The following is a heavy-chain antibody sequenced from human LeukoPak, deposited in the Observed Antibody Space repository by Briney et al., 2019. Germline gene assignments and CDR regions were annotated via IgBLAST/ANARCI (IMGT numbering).Heavy chain of an antibody. CDR2: ISNSGGNT. D-gene: IGHD3-10*01. V-gene: IGHV3-23*01. CDR3: ARDLPLWFGEKYFDY. J-gene: IGHJ4*02. Sequence: GGSLRLSCAASGFTFSNYAMSWVRQAPGKELEWVSGISNSGGNTYYADSVKGRFTISRDNSKNTLYQQMNSLRAEDTAVYYCARDLPLWFGEKYFDYWGQGTLVTVSS. CDR1: GFTFSNYA.